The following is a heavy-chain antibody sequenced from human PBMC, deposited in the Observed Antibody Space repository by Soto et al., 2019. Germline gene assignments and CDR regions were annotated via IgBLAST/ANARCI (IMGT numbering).Heavy chain of an antibody. J-gene: IGHJ4*02. CDR1: GYTFTGYY. V-gene: IGHV1-2*02. CDR3: ARDPTYYYDSSGVFGY. CDR2: INPNSGGT. Sequence: ASVKVSCKASGYTFTGYYMHWVRQAPGQGLEWMGWINPNSGGTNYAQKFQGRVTMTRDTSISTAYMELSRLRSDDTAVYYCARDPTYYYDSSGVFGYWGQGTLVTVSS. D-gene: IGHD3-22*01.